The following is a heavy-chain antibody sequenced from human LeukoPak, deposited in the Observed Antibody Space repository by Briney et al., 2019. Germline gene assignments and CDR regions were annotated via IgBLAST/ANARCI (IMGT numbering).Heavy chain of an antibody. CDR2: IIPIFGTA. Sequence: SVKVSCKASGGTFSSYAISWVRQAPGQGLEWMGGIIPIFGTANYAQKFQGRVTITADESTSTAYMELSSLRSEDTAVYYCARAARGYCSGGGCYSCYVWGQGTLVTVSS. CDR1: GGTFSSYA. J-gene: IGHJ4*02. D-gene: IGHD2-15*01. V-gene: IGHV1-69*01. CDR3: ARAARGYCSGGGCYSCYV.